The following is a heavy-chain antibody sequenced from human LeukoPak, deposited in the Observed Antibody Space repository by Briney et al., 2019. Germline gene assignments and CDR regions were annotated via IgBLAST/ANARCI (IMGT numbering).Heavy chain of an antibody. CDR1: GFTFDDFG. Sequence: RSGGSLSLSCAASGFTFDDFGMSWVRQAPGKGLEWVSGINWNGGSTGYADSVKGRFTISRDKAKNSLYLQMNSLRAEDTALYYCARGPFWSGSTYYLDYWGQGTLVTVSA. D-gene: IGHD3-3*01. CDR2: INWNGGST. CDR3: ARGPFWSGSTYYLDY. J-gene: IGHJ4*02. V-gene: IGHV3-20*04.